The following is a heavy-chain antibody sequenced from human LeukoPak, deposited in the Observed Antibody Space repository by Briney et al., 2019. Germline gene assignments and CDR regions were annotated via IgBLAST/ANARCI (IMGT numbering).Heavy chain of an antibody. Sequence: SETLSLTCTVSGGSISSSSYYWGWIRQPPGKGLEWIGSIYYSGSTYYNPSLKSRVTIPVDTSKNQFSLKLSSVTAADTAVYYCAKTTTVTTWYFDLWGRGTLVTVSS. CDR3: AKTTTVTTWYFDL. V-gene: IGHV4-39*01. CDR1: GGSISSSSYY. J-gene: IGHJ2*01. CDR2: IYYSGST. D-gene: IGHD4-11*01.